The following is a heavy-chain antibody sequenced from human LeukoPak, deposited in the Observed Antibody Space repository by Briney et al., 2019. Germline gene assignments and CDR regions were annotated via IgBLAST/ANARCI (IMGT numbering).Heavy chain of an antibody. Sequence: ASVKVSCKASGYTFTGYYMHWVRRAPGQGLEWMGWINPNSGGTNYAQKFQGRVTMTRDTSISTAYMELSRLRSDDTAVYYCARAGLYEGRLYYYYYGMDVWGQGTTVTVSS. J-gene: IGHJ6*02. CDR2: INPNSGGT. CDR3: ARAGLYEGRLYYYYYGMDV. V-gene: IGHV1-2*02. D-gene: IGHD2/OR15-2a*01. CDR1: GYTFTGYY.